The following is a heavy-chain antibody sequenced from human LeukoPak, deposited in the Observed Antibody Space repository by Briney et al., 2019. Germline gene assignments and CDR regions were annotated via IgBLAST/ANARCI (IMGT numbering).Heavy chain of an antibody. J-gene: IGHJ4*02. Sequence: GGSLRLSCAASGFTFSSYSMNWLRQAPGKGLEWVSSISSSSSYIYYADSVKGRFTISRDNAKNSLYLQMNSLRVEDTAVYYCARGGAARPDFWGQGTLVTVSS. CDR1: GFTFSSYS. CDR2: ISSSSSYI. V-gene: IGHV3-21*01. D-gene: IGHD6-6*01. CDR3: ARGGAARPDF.